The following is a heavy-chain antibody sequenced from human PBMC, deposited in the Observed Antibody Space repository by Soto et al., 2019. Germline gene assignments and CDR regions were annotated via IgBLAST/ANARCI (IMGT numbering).Heavy chain of an antibody. J-gene: IGHJ6*02. CDR1: GASVSGQY. V-gene: IGHV4-34*01. Sequence: QVQLHQRGAGLLKPSETLSLTCAVSGASVSGQYWSWIRQPPGKGLEWVGEIIPTGSTTYNPSLKSRLSFALDTSKNHFSLNLTSVSVADTSFYYCARGGISMAWNYYYYGMDVWGQGTTVTVSS. CDR3: ARGGISMAWNYYYYGMDV. D-gene: IGHD2-8*01. CDR2: IIPTGST.